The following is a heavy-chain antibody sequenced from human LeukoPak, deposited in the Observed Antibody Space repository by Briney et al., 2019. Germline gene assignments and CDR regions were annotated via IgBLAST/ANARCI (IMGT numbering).Heavy chain of an antibody. D-gene: IGHD1-26*01. CDR1: GFTFSGSA. Sequence: GGSLRLSCAASGFTFSGSAMSWVRQAPGKGLEWVSAISGSGGSTHYADSVKGRFTISRDNSKNTLYLQMNSLRAEDTAVYYCAKDDSGSYGEWGQGTLVTVSS. CDR3: AKDDSGSYGE. CDR2: ISGSGGST. J-gene: IGHJ4*02. V-gene: IGHV3-23*01.